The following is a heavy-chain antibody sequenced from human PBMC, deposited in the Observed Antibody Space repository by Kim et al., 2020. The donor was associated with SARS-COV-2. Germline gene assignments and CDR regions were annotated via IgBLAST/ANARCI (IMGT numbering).Heavy chain of an antibody. CDR3: ARGRHDSRGYYWP. J-gene: IGHJ5*02. V-gene: IGHV1-3*01. CDR1: GYTFSSYA. Sequence: ASVKVSCKASGYTFSSYAVHWVRQAPGQRLEWMGCINAGNGNTKYSQKFQGRVTITRDTSASTAFMELSSLTSEDTAVYYCARGRHDSRGYYWPWGQGTLVTVSS. CDR2: INAGNGNT. D-gene: IGHD3-22*01.